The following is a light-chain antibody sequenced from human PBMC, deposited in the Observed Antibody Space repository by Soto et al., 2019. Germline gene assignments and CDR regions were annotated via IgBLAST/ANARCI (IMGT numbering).Light chain of an antibody. J-gene: IGKJ4*01. V-gene: IGKV2-28*01. CDR2: LGS. CDR3: MQALQSTLS. CDR1: QSLLHRHGYNY. Sequence: DIVLTQSPLSLPVTPGEPASISCRSSQSLLHRHGYNYLDWYLQKPGQSPQLLIYLGSNRASGVADRFSCRGLGIEFKLKISRVEAEDVGIYYCMQALQSTLSFGGGTKV.